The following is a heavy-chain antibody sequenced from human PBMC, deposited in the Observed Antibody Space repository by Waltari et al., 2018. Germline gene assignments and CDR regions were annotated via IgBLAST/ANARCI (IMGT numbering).Heavy chain of an antibody. D-gene: IGHD3-10*01. CDR1: GYTFIDYF. J-gene: IGHJ4*02. CDR3: APLPGGSGQTFDY. CDR2: IDPEDGET. Sequence: EVQLVQSGAEVKKPGATVKISCKASGYTFIDYFMHWVQQAPGKGLEWGGRIDPEDGETVYAEKFQGRVTITADTSTDTSYLELSSLRSDDTAVYYCAPLPGGSGQTFDYWGQGTLLTVSS. V-gene: IGHV1-69-2*01.